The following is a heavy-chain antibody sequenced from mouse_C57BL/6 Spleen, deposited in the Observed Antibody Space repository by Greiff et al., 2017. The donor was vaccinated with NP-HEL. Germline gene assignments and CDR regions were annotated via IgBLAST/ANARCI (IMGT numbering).Heavy chain of an antibody. CDR2: INPNNGGT. V-gene: IGHV1-26*01. CDR3: ARPDGYYVDWFAY. J-gene: IGHJ3*01. D-gene: IGHD2-3*01. Sequence: EVQLQQSGPELVKPGASVKISCKASGYTFTDYYMNWVKQSHGKSLEWIGDINPNNGGTSYNQKFKGKATLTVDKSSSTAYMELRSLTSEDSAVYYCARPDGYYVDWFAYWGQGTLVTVSA. CDR1: GYTFTDYY.